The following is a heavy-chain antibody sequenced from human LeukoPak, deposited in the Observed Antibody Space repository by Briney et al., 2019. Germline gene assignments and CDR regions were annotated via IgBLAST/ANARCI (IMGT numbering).Heavy chain of an antibody. J-gene: IGHJ6*03. CDR2: ISNSGST. Sequence: SETLSLTCTVSGGSISSHYWTWIRQSPVKGLEWIGDISNSGSTSYNPSLKSRVTISIDTYKNQFSLKLSSVTAADPAVYYCGRDALVGYFSYYYMDVWGKGTTVTVSS. D-gene: IGHD2-15*01. V-gene: IGHV4-59*11. CDR3: GRDALVGYFSYYYMDV. CDR1: GGSISSHY.